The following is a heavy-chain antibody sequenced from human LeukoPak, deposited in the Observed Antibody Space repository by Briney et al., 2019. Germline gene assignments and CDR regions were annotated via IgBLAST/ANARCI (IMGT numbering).Heavy chain of an antibody. J-gene: IGHJ4*02. Sequence: AGGSLRLSCAASGFSFNSYSMNWVRQAPGKGLEWVSVIYSGGSTYYADSVKGRFTISRDNSKNTLYLQMNSLRAEDTAVYYCARDSRSVVVPAAIRANFDYWGQGTLVTVSS. CDR2: IYSGGST. V-gene: IGHV3-66*01. D-gene: IGHD2-2*01. CDR1: GFSFNSYS. CDR3: ARDSRSVVVPAAIRANFDY.